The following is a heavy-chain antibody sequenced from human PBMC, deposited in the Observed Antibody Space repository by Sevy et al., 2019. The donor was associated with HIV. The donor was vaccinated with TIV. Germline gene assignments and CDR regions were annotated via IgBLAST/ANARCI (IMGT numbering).Heavy chain of an antibody. CDR1: GYAFTNSG. D-gene: IGHD3-22*01. CDR2: IGGHSGYT. J-gene: IGHJ5*02. V-gene: IGHV1-18*01. CDR3: ASIAPDSTAGWFDP. Sequence: ASVKVSCKASGYAFTNSGIIWVRQAAGQGLEWMGWIGGHSGYTVYAQKFRGRVTMTTDTSKSTAYMDLRSLRFDDTAVYYCASIAPDSTAGWFDPWGQGTLVTVSS.